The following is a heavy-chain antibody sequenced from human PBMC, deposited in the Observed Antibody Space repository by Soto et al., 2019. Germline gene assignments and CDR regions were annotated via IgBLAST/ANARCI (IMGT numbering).Heavy chain of an antibody. J-gene: IGHJ3*01. CDR1: GFTLGDFA. CDR3: SRAGHYDILTGYFNTFDF. D-gene: IGHD3-9*01. CDR2: IRSKAYGGTA. Sequence: GGSLRLSCTGSGFTLGDFAMSWVRQAPGKGLEWVGFIRSKAYGGTAEYAASVKGRFTVSRDDSKSIAYLQMNSLKIEDTAVYYCSRAGHYDILTGYFNTFDFWGQGTMVTVSS. V-gene: IGHV3-49*04.